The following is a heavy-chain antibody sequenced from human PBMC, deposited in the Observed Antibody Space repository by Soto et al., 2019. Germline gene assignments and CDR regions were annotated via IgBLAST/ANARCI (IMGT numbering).Heavy chain of an antibody. V-gene: IGHV1-18*04. J-gene: IGHJ4*02. CDR2: ISTYNVNT. CDR3: ARLPQVLYSVWNIAEAGTSTFDD. CDR1: GDTFTSYG. Sequence: ASVKVSCTASGDTFTSYGISWVRHAPGQGLDWMGWISTYNVNTKYAQKLQGRVTMTTDISTSTTYLELRSLRSDDTALYYCARLPQVLYSVWNIAEAGTSTFDDWGQGTQVT. D-gene: IGHD6-13*01.